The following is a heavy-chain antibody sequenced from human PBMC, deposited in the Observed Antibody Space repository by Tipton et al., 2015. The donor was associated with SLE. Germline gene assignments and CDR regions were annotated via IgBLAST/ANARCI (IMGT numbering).Heavy chain of an antibody. CDR1: GGSFSGYS. J-gene: IGHJ3*02. CDR3: ARVWDYGDAFDI. D-gene: IGHD4-17*01. CDR2: TNPSGNT. Sequence: TLSLTCAVYGGSFSGYSWSWIRQPPGKGLEWIGQTNPSGNTNYNPSLKSRVSILVDTSKNQISLKLSSVTAADTAVYYCARVWDYGDAFDIWGQGTMVTVSS. V-gene: IGHV4-34*01.